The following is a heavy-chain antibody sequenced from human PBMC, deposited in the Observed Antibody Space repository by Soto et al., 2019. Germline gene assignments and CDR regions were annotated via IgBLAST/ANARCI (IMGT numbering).Heavy chain of an antibody. CDR3: TRIEKGSATYT. CDR1: GFSLSNTRMG. D-gene: IGHD3-10*01. V-gene: IGHV2-26*01. Sequence: QVTLKESGPVLVKPTETLTLTCTVSGFSLSNTRMGVSWIRQPPGKALEWLAHIFSNDEKSYGTSLKSRLTISKDTSKSQVVLSMTNMDPVDTATYYCTRIEKGSATYTWGQGTLVTVSS. J-gene: IGHJ5*02. CDR2: IFSNDEK.